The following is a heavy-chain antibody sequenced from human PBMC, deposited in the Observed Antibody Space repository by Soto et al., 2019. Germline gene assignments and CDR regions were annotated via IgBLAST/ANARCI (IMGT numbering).Heavy chain of an antibody. CDR3: ARAQVVAATPGHYYYGMDV. CDR2: INAGNGNT. Sequence: ASVKVSCKASGYTFTSYAMHWVRQAPGQRLEWMGWINAGNGNTKYSQKFQGRVTITRDTSASTAYMELISLRSEDTAVYYCARAQVVAATPGHYYYGMDVWGQGTTVTVSS. D-gene: IGHD2-15*01. V-gene: IGHV1-3*01. J-gene: IGHJ6*02. CDR1: GYTFTSYA.